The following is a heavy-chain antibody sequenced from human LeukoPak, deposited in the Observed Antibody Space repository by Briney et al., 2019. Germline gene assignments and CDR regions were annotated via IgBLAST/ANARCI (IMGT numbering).Heavy chain of an antibody. CDR1: GGSFSGYY. D-gene: IGHD6-13*01. J-gene: IGHJ6*03. CDR2: INHSGST. V-gene: IGHV4-34*01. CDR3: ARGRVSSSTWYSTYYYFYMDV. Sequence: SETLSLTCAVYGGSFSGYYWSWIRQPPGKGLEWIGEINHSGSTNYNPSLNSRVTISRDTSKNHFSLELSSATAADTAVYFCARGRVSSSTWYSTYYYFYMDVWGKGTTVTVSS.